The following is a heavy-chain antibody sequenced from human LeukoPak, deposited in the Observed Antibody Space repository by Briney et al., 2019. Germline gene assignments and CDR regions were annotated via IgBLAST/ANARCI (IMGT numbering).Heavy chain of an antibody. V-gene: IGHV3-7*05. Sequence: PGGSLRLSCAASGFTFSSYWMSWVRQAPGKGLEWVANIKQDGSEKYYVDSVKGRFTISRDNAKNSLYLQMNSLRAEDTAVYYCAREGIRLLVNGMDVWGQGTTVTVSS. D-gene: IGHD5-18*01. CDR3: AREGIRLLVNGMDV. J-gene: IGHJ6*02. CDR1: GFTFSSYW. CDR2: IKQDGSEK.